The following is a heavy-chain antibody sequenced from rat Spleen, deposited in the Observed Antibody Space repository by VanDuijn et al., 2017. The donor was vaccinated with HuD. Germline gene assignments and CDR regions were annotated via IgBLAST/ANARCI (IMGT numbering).Heavy chain of an antibody. Sequence: EVQLVESGGGLVQPGRSLKLSCAASGFTFSDYNMAWVRQAPKKGLEWVATISYDGSSTYYRDSVKGRFTISRDNAKSTLYLQMDSLRSEDTATYYCTRASYSGAVMYTTDYWGQGVMVTVSS. J-gene: IGHJ2*01. D-gene: IGHD1-6*01. CDR1: GFTFSDYN. CDR2: ISYDGSST. V-gene: IGHV5-7*01. CDR3: TRASYSGAVMYTTDY.